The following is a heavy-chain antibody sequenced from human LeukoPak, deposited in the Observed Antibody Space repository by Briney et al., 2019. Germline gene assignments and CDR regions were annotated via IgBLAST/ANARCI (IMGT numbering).Heavy chain of an antibody. Sequence: GGSLRLSCAGSGFTFSNAWMSWVRQAPGKGLEWVANIKQDGSVVNYVDSVKGRFTISRDNAKNSLYLQMNSLRAEDTAVYYCARHNSGSYSSSWYDAFDVWGQGTMVTASS. J-gene: IGHJ3*01. V-gene: IGHV3-7*01. CDR1: GFTFSNAW. CDR3: ARHNSGSYSSSWYDAFDV. D-gene: IGHD6-13*01. CDR2: IKQDGSVV.